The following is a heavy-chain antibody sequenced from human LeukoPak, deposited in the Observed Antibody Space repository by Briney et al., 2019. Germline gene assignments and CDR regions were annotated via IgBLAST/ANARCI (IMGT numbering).Heavy chain of an antibody. CDR3: ARDPFPIRGYSYGHPYYFDY. J-gene: IGHJ4*02. V-gene: IGHV3-7*01. Sequence: GGSLRLSCAASGFTFSSYWMSWVRQAPGKGLEWVANIKQDGSEKYYVDSVKGRFTISRDNAKNSLYLQMDSLRAEDTAVYYCARDPFPIRGYSYGHPYYFDYWGQGTLVTVSS. CDR2: IKQDGSEK. D-gene: IGHD5-18*01. CDR1: GFTFSSYW.